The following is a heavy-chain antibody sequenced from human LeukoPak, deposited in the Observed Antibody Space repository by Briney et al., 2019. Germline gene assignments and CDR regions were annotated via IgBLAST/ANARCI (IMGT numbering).Heavy chain of an antibody. J-gene: IGHJ4*02. CDR3: VRGAKCSGADCDSTKEYVYYFDY. Sequence: ASVKVSCKASGYTFTNYDINWVRQATGQGLEWMGWMNPNSGNTGYAQKFQGRVTMTRNTSISTAYMEMSSLRSEDTAVYYCVRGAKCSGADCDSTKEYVYYFDYWGQGTLVTVSS. CDR1: GYTFTNYD. V-gene: IGHV1-8*01. CDR2: MNPNSGNT. D-gene: IGHD6-25*01.